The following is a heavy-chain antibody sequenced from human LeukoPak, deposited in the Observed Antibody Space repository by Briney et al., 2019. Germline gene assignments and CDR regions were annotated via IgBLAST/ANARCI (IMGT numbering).Heavy chain of an antibody. J-gene: IGHJ4*02. D-gene: IGHD3-10*01. Sequence: PGGSLRLSCAASGFTFSIYAMSWVRQAPGKGLEWVSAISGSGDSTYYADSVKGRFTISRDNSKNTLFLQMNNLGAEDTAVYYCAKSHTYYDSGEARFDYWGQGTLVTVSP. V-gene: IGHV3-23*01. CDR2: ISGSGDST. CDR1: GFTFSIYA. CDR3: AKSHTYYDSGEARFDY.